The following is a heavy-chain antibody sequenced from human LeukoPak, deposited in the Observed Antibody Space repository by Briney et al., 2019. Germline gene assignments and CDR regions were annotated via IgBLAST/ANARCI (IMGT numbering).Heavy chain of an antibody. CDR2: IDPSDSYT. Sequence: GESLKISCKGSGYSFTSYWISWVGQMPGKGLEWRGMIDPSDSYTNYSPSFQGHVTISDDKSISTAYLQWSSLKASDTAMYYCARWGITMVRGDDYNWFDPWGQGTLVTVSS. CDR3: ARWGITMVRGDDYNWFDP. V-gene: IGHV5-10-1*01. CDR1: GYSFTSYW. D-gene: IGHD3-10*01. J-gene: IGHJ5*02.